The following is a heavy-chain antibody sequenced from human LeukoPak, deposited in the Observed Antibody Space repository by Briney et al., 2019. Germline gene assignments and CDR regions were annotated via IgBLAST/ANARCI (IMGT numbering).Heavy chain of an antibody. V-gene: IGHV7-4-1*02. CDR3: ARGELAYYDSSGYWLFDAFDI. Sequence: ASVKVSCKASGYTFTSYAMNWVRQAPGQGREWMGWINTNTGNPTYAQGFTGRFVFSLDTSVSTAYLQISSLKAEDTAVYYCARGELAYYDSSGYWLFDAFDIWGQGTMVTVSS. J-gene: IGHJ3*02. CDR2: INTNTGNP. CDR1: GYTFTSYA. D-gene: IGHD3-22*01.